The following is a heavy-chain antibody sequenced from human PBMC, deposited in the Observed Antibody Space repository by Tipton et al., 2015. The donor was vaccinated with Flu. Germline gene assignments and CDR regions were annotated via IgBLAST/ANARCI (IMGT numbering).Heavy chain of an antibody. CDR1: GGSFSGYY. J-gene: IGHJ6*02. CDR2: INHSGST. D-gene: IGHD3-3*01. Sequence: TLFLTCAVYGGSFSGYYWSWIRQPPGKGLEWIGEINHSGSTNHNPTLKSRVTISVDTSKNQFSLKLSSVTAADTAVYYCARDLRFLGWLPGRYYTYGMGVWGQGATVTVTS. CDR3: ARDLRFLGWLPGRYYTYGMGV. V-gene: IGHV4-34*01.